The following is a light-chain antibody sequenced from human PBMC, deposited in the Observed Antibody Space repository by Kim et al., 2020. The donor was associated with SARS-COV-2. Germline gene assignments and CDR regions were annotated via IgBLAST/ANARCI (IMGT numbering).Light chain of an antibody. Sequence: PWEAAPLSCRASHNVGINLAWYQQTPGQSPRLLIYDAAMRAAGIPDRFSGSGSGTDFTLTIGSLAPEDFAIYYCQQRGSWPPAVTFGGGTKVDIK. CDR1: HNVGIN. V-gene: IGKV3-11*01. CDR3: QQRGSWPPAVT. CDR2: DAA. J-gene: IGKJ4*01.